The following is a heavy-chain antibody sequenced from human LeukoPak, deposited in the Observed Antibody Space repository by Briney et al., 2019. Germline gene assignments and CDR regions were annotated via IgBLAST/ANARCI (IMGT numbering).Heavy chain of an antibody. CDR3: AKDLDYGDYADD. D-gene: IGHD4-17*01. J-gene: IGHJ4*02. CDR2: IWYDGSNK. V-gene: IGHV3-33*06. CDR1: GFTFSSYG. Sequence: GRSLRLFCATSGFTFSSYGMHWVRQAPGKGLEWVAVIWYDGSNKYYADSVKGRFTISRDNSKNTLYLQMNSLRAEDTAVYYCAKDLDYGDYADDWGQGTLVTVSS.